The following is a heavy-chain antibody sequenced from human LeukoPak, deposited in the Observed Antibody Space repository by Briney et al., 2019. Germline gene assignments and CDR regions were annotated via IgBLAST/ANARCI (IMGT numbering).Heavy chain of an antibody. Sequence: GGSLRLSCAASGLSFNSYWMTWVRRARGKGLEWVANIKQDGSEKYYADSAKGRFPISRDNAKNSLYLQMNSLRAEDTAFYYCATDLGSSRPNFWGEGTLVTVS. D-gene: IGHD6-13*01. CDR3: ATDLGSSRPNF. CDR1: GLSFNSYW. J-gene: IGHJ4*02. CDR2: IKQDGSEK. V-gene: IGHV3-7*03.